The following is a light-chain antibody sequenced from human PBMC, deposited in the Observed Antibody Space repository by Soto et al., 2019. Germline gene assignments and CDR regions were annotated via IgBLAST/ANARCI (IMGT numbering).Light chain of an antibody. CDR2: GAS. J-gene: IGKJ4*01. CDR3: QKYNNWPLT. CDR1: QSFSSN. Sequence: EIVMTQSPATLSVSPGERATLSCRASQSFSSNLAWYQQKPGQAPRLLIYGASTRAIGIPARFSGSGSGTEFTLTISSLQSEDFAVYYCQKYNNWPLTFGGGTKVEIK. V-gene: IGKV3-15*01.